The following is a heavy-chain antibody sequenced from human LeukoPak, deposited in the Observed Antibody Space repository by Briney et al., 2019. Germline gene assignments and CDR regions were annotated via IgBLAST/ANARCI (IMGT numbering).Heavy chain of an antibody. CDR1: GGSFSGYY. CDR3: ARNVDIVATISKSVGRFDP. J-gene: IGHJ5*02. CDR2: INHSGST. D-gene: IGHD5-12*01. Sequence: PSETLSLTCAVYGGSFSGYYWSWIRQPPGKGLEWIGEINHSGSTNYKPSLKSRVTISVDTSKNQFSLKLSSVTAADTAVYYCARNVDIVATISKSVGRFDPWGQGTLVTVSS. V-gene: IGHV4-34*01.